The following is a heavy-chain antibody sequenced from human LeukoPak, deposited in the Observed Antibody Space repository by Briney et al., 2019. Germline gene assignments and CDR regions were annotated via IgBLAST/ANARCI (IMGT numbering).Heavy chain of an antibody. V-gene: IGHV3-23*01. Sequence: GGSLRLSCAASGFTFSSYAMSWVRQAPGKGLEGVSAISGSGGSTYYADSVKGRFTISRENSQNTLYLQMLSLRAEDTAVYYCASHIVGASLYFDYWGQGTLVTVSS. CDR3: ASHIVGASLYFDY. CDR2: ISGSGGST. D-gene: IGHD1-26*01. J-gene: IGHJ4*02. CDR1: GFTFSSYA.